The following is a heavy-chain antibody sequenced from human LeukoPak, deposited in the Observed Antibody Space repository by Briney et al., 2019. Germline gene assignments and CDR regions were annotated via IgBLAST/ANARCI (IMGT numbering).Heavy chain of an antibody. V-gene: IGHV3-30*02. CDR1: GFTFSSYA. CDR3: AKGAITSSTTCYFDS. Sequence: GGSLRLSCAASGFTFSSYAMHWVRQAPGKGLEWVAVIRYDGSDKYYADSVKGRFTISRDNSKSTLSLQVNSLRVDDTAVYYCAKGAITSSTTCYFDSWGQGTLVTVSS. J-gene: IGHJ4*02. CDR2: IRYDGSDK. D-gene: IGHD2-2*01.